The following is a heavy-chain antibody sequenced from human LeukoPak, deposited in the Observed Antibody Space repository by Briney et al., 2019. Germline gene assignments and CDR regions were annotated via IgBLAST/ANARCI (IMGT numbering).Heavy chain of an antibody. D-gene: IGHD5-18*01. CDR2: IYYSGTT. J-gene: IGHJ4*02. CDR3: ARGTTDGYSYGRFDY. CDR1: GGSISSGGFY. Sequence: SETLSLTCTVSGGSISSGGFYWSWIRQHPGKGLEGLGYIYYSGTTYYNPSLKSRVTFSVDTSKNQFSLKLNPVTAADTALYYCARGTTDGYSYGRFDYWGRGTLVSVSS. V-gene: IGHV4-31*03.